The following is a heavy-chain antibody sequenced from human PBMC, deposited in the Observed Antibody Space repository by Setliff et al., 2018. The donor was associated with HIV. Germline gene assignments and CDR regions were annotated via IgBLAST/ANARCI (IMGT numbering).Heavy chain of an antibody. CDR1: GFTFTAHG. Sequence: GGSLRLSCAASGFTFTAHGMHWVRQAPDKGLEWVAFINYDENSEYYADSVKGRVTISRDNFRNTVDLRMNNLRAEDTAVYYCAKIQNPQGYYYDSSGYYPHPGSPDYWGQGTLVTVSS. CDR3: AKIQNPQGYYYDSSGYYPHPGSPDY. D-gene: IGHD3-22*01. J-gene: IGHJ4*02. CDR2: INYDENSE. V-gene: IGHV3-30*02.